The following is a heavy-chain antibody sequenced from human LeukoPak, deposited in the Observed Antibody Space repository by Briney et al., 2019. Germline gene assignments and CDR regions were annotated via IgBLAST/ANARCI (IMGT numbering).Heavy chain of an antibody. V-gene: IGHV3-30-3*01. CDR2: VSYDGNSN. CDR1: GYASNTFA. CDR3: ARQGARAERPVTRALGY. J-gene: IGHJ4*02. Sequence: PGGSLRLSCVASGYASNTFALHWVRQAPGEGLEWVAVVSYDGNSNFYADSVKGRFTVSRDNSKNTAYLQMDSLKKEDTALYYCARQGARAERPVTRALGYWGQGTLVTVSS. D-gene: IGHD4-17*01.